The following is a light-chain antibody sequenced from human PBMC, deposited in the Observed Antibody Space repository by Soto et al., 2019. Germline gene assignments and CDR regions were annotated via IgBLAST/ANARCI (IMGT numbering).Light chain of an antibody. CDR3: SSYTSSIS. V-gene: IGLV2-14*01. CDR1: SSDVGGYNY. J-gene: IGLJ2*01. CDR2: DVN. Sequence: QSALTQPASVSGSPGQSITISCNGTSSDVGGYNYVSWYQQHPGKAPKLMIYDVNTRPSGVSNRFSGSKSGNTASLTISGLQAEDEADYYCSSYTSSISFGGGIKLTVL.